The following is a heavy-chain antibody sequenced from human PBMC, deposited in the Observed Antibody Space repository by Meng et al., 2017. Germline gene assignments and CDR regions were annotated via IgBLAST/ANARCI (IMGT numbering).Heavy chain of an antibody. Sequence: GQAQRGGAGLLNPSETRSLTCAVYGGSFSGYYWSWIRQPPGKGLEWIGEINHSGSTNYNPSLKSRVTISVDTSKNQFSLKLSSVTAADTAVYYCASSGYSYGYRFDYWGQGTLVTVSS. V-gene: IGHV4-34*01. CDR1: GGSFSGYY. CDR2: INHSGST. D-gene: IGHD5-18*01. J-gene: IGHJ4*02. CDR3: ASSGYSYGYRFDY.